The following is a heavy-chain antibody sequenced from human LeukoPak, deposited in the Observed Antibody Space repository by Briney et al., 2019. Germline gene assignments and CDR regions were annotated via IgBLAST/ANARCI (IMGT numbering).Heavy chain of an antibody. CDR1: GGSISSGGYY. CDR2: IYYSGST. V-gene: IGHV4-31*03. Sequence: SETLSLTCTVSGGSISSGGYYWSWIRQHPGKGLEWIGYIYYSGSTYYNPSLKRRVTISVDTSKNQFSLKLSSVTAADTAVYYCASRSRIAARDYWGQGALVTVSS. J-gene: IGHJ4*02. CDR3: ASRSRIAARDY. D-gene: IGHD6-6*01.